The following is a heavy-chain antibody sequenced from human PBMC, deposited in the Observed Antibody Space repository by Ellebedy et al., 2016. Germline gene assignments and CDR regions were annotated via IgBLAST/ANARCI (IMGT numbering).Heavy chain of an antibody. CDR1: GGSISSGSYF. Sequence: SETLSLTCTVAGGSISSGSYFWYWIRQHPGKGLEWIGHINYSGYTDYSPSLKSRASISLDTSKNQFSLNLTSMTAADTAVYYCARVEPYSRGRGGFDYWGQGTLVTVPS. V-gene: IGHV4-31*03. CDR3: ARVEPYSRGRGGFDY. J-gene: IGHJ4*02. CDR2: INYSGYT. D-gene: IGHD6-19*01.